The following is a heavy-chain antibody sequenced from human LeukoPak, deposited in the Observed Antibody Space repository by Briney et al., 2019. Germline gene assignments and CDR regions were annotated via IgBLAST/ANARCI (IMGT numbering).Heavy chain of an antibody. CDR2: IYTSGST. Sequence: PSETLSLTCTVSGGSISSYYWSWIRQPAGKGLEWIGRIYTSGSTNYNPSLKSRVTMSVDTSKNQFSLKLSSVTAADTAVYYCARGGWPRGYYHDSSGYPNWFDPWGQGTLVTVSS. CDR3: ARGGWPRGYYHDSSGYPNWFDP. CDR1: GGSISSYY. D-gene: IGHD3-22*01. J-gene: IGHJ5*02. V-gene: IGHV4-4*07.